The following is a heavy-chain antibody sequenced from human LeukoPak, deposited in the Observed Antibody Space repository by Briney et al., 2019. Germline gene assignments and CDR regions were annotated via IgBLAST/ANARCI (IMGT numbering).Heavy chain of an antibody. CDR3: AKDRGENYFDY. J-gene: IGHJ4*02. CDR2: ISWDGGST. Sequence: GRSLRLSCAASGFTFDDYTMHWVRQAPGKGLEWVSLISWDGGSTYYADSVKGRFTISRDNSKNSLYLQMNSLRTEDTALYYCAKDRGENYFDYWGQGTLVTVSS. V-gene: IGHV3-43*01. D-gene: IGHD3-16*01. CDR1: GFTFDDYT.